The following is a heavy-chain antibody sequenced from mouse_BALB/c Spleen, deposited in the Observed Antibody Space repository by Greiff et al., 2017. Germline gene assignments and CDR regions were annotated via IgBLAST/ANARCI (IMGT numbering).Heavy chain of an antibody. CDR1: GYTFTSYC. J-gene: IGHJ3*01. CDR3: TRTPFAY. V-gene: IGHV1S81*02. Sequence: QVQLQQSGAELVKPGASVKLSCKASGYTFTSYCMYWVKQRPGQGLEWIGEINPSNGGTNFNEKFKSKATLTVDKSSSTAYMQLSSLTSEDSAVYDCTRTPFAYWGQGTLVTVSA. CDR2: INPSNGGT.